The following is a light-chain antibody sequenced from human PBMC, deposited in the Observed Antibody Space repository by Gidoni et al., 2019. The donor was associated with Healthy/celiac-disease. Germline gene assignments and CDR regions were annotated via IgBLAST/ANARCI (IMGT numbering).Light chain of an antibody. CDR1: QSVSRY. CDR3: QQRSNWPLLT. V-gene: IGKV3-11*01. J-gene: IGKJ4*01. CDR2: DAS. Sequence: EIVLTQSPATLSLSPGERATLSCRASQSVSRYLAWYQQKPGQAPRLLIYDASNRATGIPARFSGSGSGTDCTLTISSLEPEDFAVYYCQQRSNWPLLTFGGGTKVEIK.